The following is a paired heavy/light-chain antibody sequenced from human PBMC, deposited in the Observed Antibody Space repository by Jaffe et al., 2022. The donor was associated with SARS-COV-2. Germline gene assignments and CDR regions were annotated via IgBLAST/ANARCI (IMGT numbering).Light chain of an antibody. V-gene: IGKV1-39*01. CDR3: QQSYSTPWT. CDR1: QSISSY. CDR2: AAS. J-gene: IGKJ1*01. Sequence: DIQMTQSPSSLSASGGDRVTITCRASQSISSYLNWYQQKPGKAPKLLIYAASSLQSGVPSRFSGSGSGTDFTLTISSLQPEDFGTYYCQQSYSTPWTFGQGTKVEIK.
Heavy chain of an antibody. V-gene: IGHV4-59*01. CDR3: ARGGSSGWHTVDNYYGMDV. CDR2: IYYSGST. J-gene: IGHJ6*02. CDR1: GGSINSYY. Sequence: QVQLQESGPGLVEPSETLSLTCTVSGGSINSYYWSWIRQPPGKGLECIGYIYYSGSTNYNPSLKSRVTISVDTSKNQFSLKLSSVTAADTAVYYCARGGSSGWHTVDNYYGMDVWGQGTTVTVSS. D-gene: IGHD6-19*01.